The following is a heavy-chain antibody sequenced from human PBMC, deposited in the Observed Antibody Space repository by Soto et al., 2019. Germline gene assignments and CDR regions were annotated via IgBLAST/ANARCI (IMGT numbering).Heavy chain of an antibody. CDR2: INPSGGST. CDR3: ARDQRARIVVVTQTLDAFDI. CDR1: VYTLTGYY. D-gene: IGHD3-22*01. Sequence: SVKAAWKAPVYTLTGYYMHWVRQAPGQGLEWMGIINPSGGSTSYAQKFQGRVTMTRDTSTSPVYMELSSLRSEDTAVYYCARDQRARIVVVTQTLDAFDIWGQGTMVTFS. V-gene: IGHV1-46*01. J-gene: IGHJ3*02.